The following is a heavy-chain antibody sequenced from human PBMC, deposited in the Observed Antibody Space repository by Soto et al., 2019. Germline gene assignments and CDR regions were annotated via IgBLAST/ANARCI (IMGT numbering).Heavy chain of an antibody. CDR2: ISSSNTI. D-gene: IGHD6-13*01. V-gene: IGHV3-48*03. CDR1: GFTFTTYE. Sequence: EVQLVESGGGLVQPGGSLTLSCAAAGFTFTTYEMNWVRQAPGKGLEWVSYISSSNTIYYADSVKGRFTISRDNALGSLYLHMSSLRAEDTAVYYCARGFGALASSSSWYSGYWGQGTLVTVSS. J-gene: IGHJ4*02. CDR3: ARGFGALASSSSWYSGY.